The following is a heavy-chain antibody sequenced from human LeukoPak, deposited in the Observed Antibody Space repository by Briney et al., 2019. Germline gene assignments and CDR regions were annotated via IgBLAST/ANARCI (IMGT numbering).Heavy chain of an antibody. D-gene: IGHD5/OR15-5a*01. J-gene: IGHJ3*02. Sequence: SEPLSLTCTVSRGTIRNDNYFWAWIRQPPGKAPGWIATIFYSGITYYNPSLQSRVSIFVDTSKDQVSLRMTSVTAADTAAYYRAGEPSVSYRRGGFDIWGQGTMVSVS. CDR3: AGEPSVSYRRGGFDI. CDR2: IFYSGIT. CDR1: RGTIRNDNYF. V-gene: IGHV4-39*01.